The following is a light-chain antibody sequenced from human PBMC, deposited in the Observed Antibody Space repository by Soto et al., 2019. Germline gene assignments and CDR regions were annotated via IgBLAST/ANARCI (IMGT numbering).Light chain of an antibody. Sequence: DIQLTQSPSFLSASVGDRVTITCRASQGISSYLAWYQQKPGKAPKLLMYDASSLQSGVPSRFSGGGSGTEFTLTINSLQPEDFATYYCQQLSTFPHTFGGGTKVEIK. J-gene: IGKJ4*01. CDR3: QQLSTFPHT. CDR2: DAS. V-gene: IGKV1-9*01. CDR1: QGISSY.